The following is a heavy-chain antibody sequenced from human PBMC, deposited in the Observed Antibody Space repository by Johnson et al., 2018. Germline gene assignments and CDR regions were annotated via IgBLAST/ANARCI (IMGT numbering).Heavy chain of an antibody. CDR3: ANYGSGPNDAFDI. CDR2: ILPILGIA. Sequence: QVQLQESGAEVKKPGSSVKVSCQASGGTFSSYTISWVRQAPGQGLEWMGRILPILGIANYAQKFQGTVTITADKSTSTAYTELRSLRSEETAVYYCANYGSGPNDAFDIWGQGTMVTVSS. D-gene: IGHD3-10*01. J-gene: IGHJ3*02. CDR1: GGTFSSYT. V-gene: IGHV1-69*09.